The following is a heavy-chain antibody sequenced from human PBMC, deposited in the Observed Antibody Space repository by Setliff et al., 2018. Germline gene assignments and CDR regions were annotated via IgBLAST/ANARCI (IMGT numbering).Heavy chain of an antibody. CDR2: ISSTGSYK. CDR1: GFTISYYA. V-gene: IGHV3-21*06. Sequence: PGGSLRLSCAASGFTISYYAIRWVRQAPGKGLEWVSSISSTGSYKPYADSVRGRFTISRDNAKNSVDLQMSSLRPEDTAIYFCVRGLSDRVNWFAFDYWGQGTLVTVSS. D-gene: IGHD1-1*01. J-gene: IGHJ4*02. CDR3: VRGLSDRVNWFAFDY.